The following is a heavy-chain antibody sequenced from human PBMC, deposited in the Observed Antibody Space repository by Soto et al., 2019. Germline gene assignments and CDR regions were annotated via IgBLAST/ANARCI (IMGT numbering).Heavy chain of an antibody. CDR1: GFTLSNYA. V-gene: IGHV3-23*01. D-gene: IGHD6-13*01. CDR2: ISGSGENT. Sequence: GGSLRLSCAASGFTLSNYAMSWVRQAPGKGLEWVSSISGSGENTYYADSVKSRFTISRDNSKNTLYLQMNSLRAEDTALYYCAKDKTEQQLVHEYFQHWGQGTRVTVSS. CDR3: AKDKTEQQLVHEYFQH. J-gene: IGHJ1*01.